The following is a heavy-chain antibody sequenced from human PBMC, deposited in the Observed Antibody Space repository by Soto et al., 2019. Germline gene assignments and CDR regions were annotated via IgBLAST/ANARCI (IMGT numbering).Heavy chain of an antibody. J-gene: IGHJ6*02. Sequence: GGSRRLSCAASGFTFSSYSMNWVRQAPGKGLEWVSSISSSSSYIYYADSVKGRFTISRDNAKNSLYLQMNSLRAEDTAVYYCARASSIAAYPARGYYYGMDVWGQGTTVTVSS. CDR2: ISSSSSYI. CDR1: GFTFSSYS. CDR3: ARASSIAAYPARGYYYGMDV. V-gene: IGHV3-21*01. D-gene: IGHD6-6*01.